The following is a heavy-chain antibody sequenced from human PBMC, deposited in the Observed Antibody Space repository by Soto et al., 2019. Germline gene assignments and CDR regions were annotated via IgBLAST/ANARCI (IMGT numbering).Heavy chain of an antibody. CDR3: ARIIAARRYFYYYGMDV. CDR2: IYYSGST. J-gene: IGHJ6*02. Sequence: SETLSLTCTVSGGSISSYYWSWIRQPPGKGLEWIGYIYYSGSTNYNPSLKSRVTISVDTSKNQFSLKLSSVTAADTAVYYCARIIAARRYFYYYGMDVWGQGTTVTVSS. D-gene: IGHD6-6*01. CDR1: GGSISSYY. V-gene: IGHV4-59*08.